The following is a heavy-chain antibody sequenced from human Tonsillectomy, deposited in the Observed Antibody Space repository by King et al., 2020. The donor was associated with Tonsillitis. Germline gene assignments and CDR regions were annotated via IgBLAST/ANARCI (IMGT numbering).Heavy chain of an antibody. CDR2: IHTSGST. CDR1: GGSISSGSYY. V-gene: IGHV4-61*02. CDR3: ARDVYLGYCSGTSCEYWFDP. D-gene: IGHD2-2*01. J-gene: IGHJ5*02. Sequence: LPLQESGPGLVKPSQTLSLTCTVSGGSISSGSYYWSWIRQPAGKGLEWIGRIHTSGSTNYNPSLKSRVTMSVDTSKNQFSLKLSSVTAADTAVYYCARDVYLGYCSGTSCEYWFDPWGQGTLVTVSS.